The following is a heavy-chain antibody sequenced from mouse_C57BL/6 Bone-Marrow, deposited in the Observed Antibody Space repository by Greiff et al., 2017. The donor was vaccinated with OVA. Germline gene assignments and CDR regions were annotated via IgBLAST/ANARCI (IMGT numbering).Heavy chain of an antibody. D-gene: IGHD2-4*01. J-gene: IGHJ3*01. V-gene: IGHV1-50*01. CDR2: IDPSDSYT. CDR3: ASYDYDGWFAY. Sequence: QVQLKQPGAELVKPGASVKLSCKASGYTFTSYWMLWVKQRPGQGLEWIGEIDPSDSYTNYNQKFKGKATLTVDTSSSTAYMQLSSLTSEDSAVYYCASYDYDGWFAYWGQGTLVTVSA. CDR1: GYTFTSYW.